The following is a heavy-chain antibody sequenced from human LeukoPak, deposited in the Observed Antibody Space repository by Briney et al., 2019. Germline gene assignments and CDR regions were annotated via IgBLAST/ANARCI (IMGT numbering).Heavy chain of an antibody. Sequence: GGSLRLSCAASGFTFNSYSMNWVRQAPGKGLEWVSYISSSSSTIYYADSVKGRFTISRDNAKNSLYLQMNSLRAEDTAVYCCAKDAADSSVYYYGEFDYWGQGALVTVSS. CDR3: AKDAADSSVYYYGEFDY. CDR2: ISSSSSTI. J-gene: IGHJ4*02. V-gene: IGHV3-48*01. CDR1: GFTFNSYS. D-gene: IGHD3-22*01.